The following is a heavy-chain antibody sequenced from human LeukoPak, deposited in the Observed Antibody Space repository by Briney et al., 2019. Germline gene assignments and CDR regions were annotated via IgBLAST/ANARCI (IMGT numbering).Heavy chain of an antibody. CDR1: GGSISSYY. D-gene: IGHD4-17*01. V-gene: IGHV4-59*08. J-gene: IGHJ4*02. Sequence: SETLSLTCTVSGGSISSYYWSWIRQPPGKGLEWIGYIYYSGSTNYNPSLKSRVTISVDTSKNQFSLKLSSVTAADTAVYYCARLDYGDFTADYWGQGTLVTVSS. CDR3: ARLDYGDFTADY. CDR2: IYYSGST.